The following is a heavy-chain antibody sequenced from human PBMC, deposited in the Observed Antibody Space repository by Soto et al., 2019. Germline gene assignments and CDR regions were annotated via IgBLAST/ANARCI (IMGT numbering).Heavy chain of an antibody. J-gene: IGHJ4*02. CDR1: GGSFSGYY. CDR3: ASDSGMSAFDY. D-gene: IGHD6-25*01. Sequence: SETLSLTCAVYGGSFSGYYWSWIRQPPGKGLECIGEINHSGSTNYNPSLKSRVTISVDTSKNQFSLKLNSVTAADTAVYYCASDSGMSAFDYWGQGTLVTVSS. CDR2: INHSGST. V-gene: IGHV4-34*01.